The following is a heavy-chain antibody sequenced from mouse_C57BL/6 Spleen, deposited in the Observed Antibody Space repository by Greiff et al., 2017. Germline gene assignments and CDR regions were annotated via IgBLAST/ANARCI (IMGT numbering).Heavy chain of an antibody. Sequence: LVESGAELARPGASVKLSCKASGYTFTSYGISWVKQRTGQGLEWIGEIYPRSGNTYYNEKFKGKATLTADKSSSTAYMELRSLTSEDSAVYFCARGGDYNFDVWGTGTTVTVSS. V-gene: IGHV1-81*01. D-gene: IGHD2-4*01. CDR1: GYTFTSYG. CDR3: ARGGDYNFDV. CDR2: IYPRSGNT. J-gene: IGHJ1*03.